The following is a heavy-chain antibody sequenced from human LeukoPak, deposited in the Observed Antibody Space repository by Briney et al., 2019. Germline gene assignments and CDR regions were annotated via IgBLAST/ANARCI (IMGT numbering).Heavy chain of an antibody. J-gene: IGHJ4*02. CDR2: ISGSGGST. Sequence: GGSLRLSCAASGFTFDDYGMSWVRQAPGKGLEWVSSISGSGGSTYSADSLKGRFTISGDSSKNTLYLQMNSLRAEDTAVYYCAKGGAAAAKGKYYFDSWGQGTLVTVSS. CDR1: GFTFDDYG. D-gene: IGHD6-13*01. V-gene: IGHV3-23*01. CDR3: AKGGAAAAKGKYYFDS.